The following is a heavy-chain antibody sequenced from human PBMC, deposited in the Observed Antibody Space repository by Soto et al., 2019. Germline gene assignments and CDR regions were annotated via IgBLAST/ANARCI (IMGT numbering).Heavy chain of an antibody. CDR3: ARAPAGAVTNPFDY. V-gene: IGHV3-23*01. CDR1: GFTFSTYA. CDR2: ISGRGSNA. Sequence: VQLLESGGGLVQPGGSLRLSCAASGFTFSTYAMSWVRQAPGKGLEWVSAISGRGSNAYYADSVKGRFTISRDNSMSTLFLQMYSLRAEDAAIYYCARAPAGAVTNPFDYWGQGTLVTVS. J-gene: IGHJ4*02. D-gene: IGHD4-17*01.